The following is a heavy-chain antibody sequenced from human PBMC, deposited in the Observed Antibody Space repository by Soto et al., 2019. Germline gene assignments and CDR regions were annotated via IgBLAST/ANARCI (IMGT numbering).Heavy chain of an antibody. Sequence: QVQLQESGPGLVKPSETLSLTCTVSGGSVSSGRYYWSWIRQPPGKGLEWIGCIYNSGSTDYNPSLKSRVTLSVDTSKKQFSLRLSSVTAADTAVYYCARADTGMVTSIAGMDVWGQGTTVTVSS. J-gene: IGHJ6*02. D-gene: IGHD5-18*01. CDR2: IYNSGST. CDR1: GGSVSSGRYY. V-gene: IGHV4-61*01. CDR3: ARADTGMVTSIAGMDV.